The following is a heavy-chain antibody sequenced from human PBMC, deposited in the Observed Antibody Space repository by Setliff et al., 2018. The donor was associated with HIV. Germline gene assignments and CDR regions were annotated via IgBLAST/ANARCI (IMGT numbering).Heavy chain of an antibody. CDR1: GYTFTSHG. J-gene: IGHJ4*02. Sequence: ASVKVSCKASGYTFTSHGINWVRQAPGQGLEWMGWISAYNGNTKYAQKLQGRVTLTTDTSTTTAYMELTSLRSDDTAVYYCARDRRVAMADGTDCWGKGSLVTVSS. CDR2: ISAYNGNT. CDR3: ARDRRVAMADGTDC. V-gene: IGHV1-18*01. D-gene: IGHD6-19*01.